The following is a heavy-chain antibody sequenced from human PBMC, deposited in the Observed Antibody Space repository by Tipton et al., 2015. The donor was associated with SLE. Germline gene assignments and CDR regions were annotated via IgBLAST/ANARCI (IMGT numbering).Heavy chain of an antibody. J-gene: IGHJ4*02. Sequence: SLRLSCSASGFTFSSYAMHWVRQAPGKGLEYVSAISSNGGSTYYADSVKGRFTISRDNSKNTLYLQMNSLRAEDTAVYYCASDYGGNSNYFDYWGQGTLVTVSS. CDR3: ASDYGGNSNYFDY. D-gene: IGHD4-23*01. V-gene: IGHV3-64*04. CDR2: ISSNGGST. CDR1: GFTFSSYA.